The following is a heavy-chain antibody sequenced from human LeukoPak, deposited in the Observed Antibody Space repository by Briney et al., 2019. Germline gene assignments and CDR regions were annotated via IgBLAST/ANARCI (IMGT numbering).Heavy chain of an antibody. CDR3: ASQGGAMGGHDGWIDY. J-gene: IGHJ4*02. CDR2: ISDASTYI. D-gene: IGHD1-1*01. Sequence: GGSLRLSCAASGFTFSSYSMNWVRQAPGKGLEWVSSISDASTYIFYADSVKGRFTISRDNAKNSLYLQMNSLRAEDTAVYYCASQGGAMGGHDGWIDYWGQGTLVTVSS. CDR1: GFTFSSYS. V-gene: IGHV3-21*01.